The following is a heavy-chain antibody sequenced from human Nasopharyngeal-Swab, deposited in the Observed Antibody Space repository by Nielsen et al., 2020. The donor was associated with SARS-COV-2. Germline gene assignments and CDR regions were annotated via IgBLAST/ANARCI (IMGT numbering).Heavy chain of an antibody. CDR1: GFSFSNFV. CDR2: TTDSGDTT. D-gene: IGHD6-6*01. V-gene: IGHV3-23*01. CDR3: ASDSTRRHDY. Sequence: GESLKISCAASGFSFSNFVMCWVRQTPGKGLEWVSCTTDSGDTTYYADSVVGRFTISRDNAKSSLYLQMNRLRVEDTGVYYCASDSTRRHDYWGQGTLVTVSS. J-gene: IGHJ4*02.